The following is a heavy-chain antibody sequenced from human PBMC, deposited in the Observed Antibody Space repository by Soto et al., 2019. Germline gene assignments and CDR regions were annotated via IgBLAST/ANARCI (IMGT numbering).Heavy chain of an antibody. Sequence: SVKVSCKASGGTFSSYAISWVRQAPGQGLEWMGGIIPIFGTANYAQKFQGRVTITADESTSTAYMELSSLRSEDTAVYYCARDSPGIAAALDYWGQGTRVTVSS. CDR2: IIPIFGTA. CDR1: GGTFSSYA. V-gene: IGHV1-69*13. D-gene: IGHD6-13*01. J-gene: IGHJ4*02. CDR3: ARDSPGIAAALDY.